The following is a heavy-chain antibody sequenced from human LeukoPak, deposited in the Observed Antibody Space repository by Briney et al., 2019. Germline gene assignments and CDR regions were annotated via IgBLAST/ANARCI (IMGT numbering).Heavy chain of an antibody. D-gene: IGHD3-22*01. J-gene: IGHJ4*02. Sequence: GGSLRLSCEASGFTFSSYAMSWVRQAPGEGLEWVSAMTGSGGTAYYADSVKGRFTISRDNSKNTLYLQMNSLRAEDTAVYYCAKGGGYYDSSGYLVFDYWGQGTLVTVSS. CDR1: GFTFSSYA. V-gene: IGHV3-23*01. CDR3: AKGGGYYDSSGYLVFDY. CDR2: MTGSGGTA.